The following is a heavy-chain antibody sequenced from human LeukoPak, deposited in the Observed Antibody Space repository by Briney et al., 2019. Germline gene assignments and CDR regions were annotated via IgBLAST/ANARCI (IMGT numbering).Heavy chain of an antibody. CDR2: MDPTGSQK. Sequence: PGRSPRLSCADSQFTFNGSWMNWVRQAPGKGLEWVANMDPTGSQKRYVDSVRGRFTISKDNPGASLYLDMHSLRAEDTAIYYCAIWTSGNYWGQGTLVTVSS. V-gene: IGHV3-7*01. CDR1: QFTFNGSW. J-gene: IGHJ4*02. D-gene: IGHD1-1*01. CDR3: AIWTSGNY.